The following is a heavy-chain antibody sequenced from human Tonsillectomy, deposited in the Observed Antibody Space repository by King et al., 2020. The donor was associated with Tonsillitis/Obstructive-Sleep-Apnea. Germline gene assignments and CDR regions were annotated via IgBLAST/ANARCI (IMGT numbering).Heavy chain of an antibody. CDR1: GGSINNYY. J-gene: IGHJ6*03. CDR2: IYNSGNT. D-gene: IGHD3-10*01. V-gene: IGHV4-59*08. Sequence: VQLQESGPGLVKPSETLSLTCAVSGGSINNYYWSWIRQPPGKGLEWIGYIYNSGNTNYSPSLRSRVTISADPSRNQFSLKLSSVTAADTAVYYCARGVVPGVYSYYYMDVGGRGTTVTVSS. CDR3: ARGVVPGVYSYYYMDV.